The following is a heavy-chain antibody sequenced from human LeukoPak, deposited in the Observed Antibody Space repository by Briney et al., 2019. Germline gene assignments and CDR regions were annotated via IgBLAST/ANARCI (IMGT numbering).Heavy chain of an antibody. CDR2: IYYSGST. D-gene: IGHD7-27*01. J-gene: IGHJ4*02. V-gene: IGHV4-31*03. CDR3: ARDWGTYFDY. Sequence: SETLSLTCYVSGGSISSGGSRWSWIRQHPGKGLEWIGYIYYSGSTYYNPSLENRLTMSVDTSKNQFSLHLTSVTAADTAVYYCARDWGTYFDYWGQGTLVTVSS. CDR1: GGSISSGGSR.